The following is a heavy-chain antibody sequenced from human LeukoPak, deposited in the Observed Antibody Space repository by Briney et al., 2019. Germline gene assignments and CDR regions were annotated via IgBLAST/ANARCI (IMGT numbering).Heavy chain of an antibody. CDR2: IISLLRIT. Sequence: SVKVSCKASGGTFSNYAINWVRQAPGQGLEWVGRIISLLRITNYAPKFRGRVTITADKSTGTAYMHLSSLTSEDTAFYYCARDSGCSGSTCYSQPDWFDPWGQGTLVTVSS. J-gene: IGHJ5*02. CDR1: GGTFSNYA. D-gene: IGHD2-15*01. V-gene: IGHV1-69*04. CDR3: ARDSGCSGSTCYSQPDWFDP.